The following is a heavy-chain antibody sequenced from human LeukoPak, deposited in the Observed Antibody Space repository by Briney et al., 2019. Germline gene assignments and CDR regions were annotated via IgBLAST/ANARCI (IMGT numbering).Heavy chain of an antibody. CDR2: INPSGGST. Sequence: ASVTVSCMASGYTFTNYYMHWVRQAPGQGLEWMGIINPSGGSTSYAQKFQGRVTMTRDTSTSTVYMELSSLRSEDTAVYYCARDHEGATTYWGQGTLVTVSS. CDR3: ARDHEGATTY. CDR1: GYTFTNYY. V-gene: IGHV1-46*01. J-gene: IGHJ4*02. D-gene: IGHD1-26*01.